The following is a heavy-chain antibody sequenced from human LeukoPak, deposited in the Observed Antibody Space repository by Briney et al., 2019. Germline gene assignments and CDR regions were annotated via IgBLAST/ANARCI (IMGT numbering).Heavy chain of an antibody. J-gene: IGHJ3*02. V-gene: IGHV3-30*02. Sequence: GGSLRLSCAASEFTFSSYGMHWVRQAPGKGLEWVAFIRYDGSNKYYADSVKGRFTISRDNSKNTLYLQMNGLRAEDTAVYYCAKDWMVRGLDAFDIWGQGTMVTVSS. CDR3: AKDWMVRGLDAFDI. D-gene: IGHD3-10*01. CDR1: EFTFSSYG. CDR2: IRYDGSNK.